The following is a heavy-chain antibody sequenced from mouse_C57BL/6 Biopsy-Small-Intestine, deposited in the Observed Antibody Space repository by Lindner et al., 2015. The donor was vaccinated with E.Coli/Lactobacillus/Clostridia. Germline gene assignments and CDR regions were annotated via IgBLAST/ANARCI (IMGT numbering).Heavy chain of an antibody. D-gene: IGHD2-4*01. V-gene: IGHV1-39*01. CDR1: GYSLTDYN. CDR3: ASGRYDYGWFAY. J-gene: IGHJ3*01. CDR2: INPNYGTT. Sequence: EVQLQESGPELVKPGASVKISCKASGYSLTDYNMNWVKQNNGKSLEWIGVINPNYGTTNYNQKFKGKATLTIAQSSSTAYMQLNSLTSEDSAVYYCASGRYDYGWFAYWGQGTLVTVSA.